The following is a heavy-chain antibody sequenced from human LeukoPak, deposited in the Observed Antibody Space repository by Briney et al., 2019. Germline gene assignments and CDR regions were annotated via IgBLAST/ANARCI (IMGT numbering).Heavy chain of an antibody. D-gene: IGHD3-22*01. CDR2: INPNSGGT. J-gene: IGHJ4*02. V-gene: IGHV1-2*02. Sequence: ASVKVSCKASGYTFAGYYMHWVRQAPGQGLEWMGWINPNSGGTNYAQKFQGRVTMTRDTSISTAYMELSRLRSDDTAVYYCAVDYYDSSGYPPGYWGQGTLVTVSS. CDR1: GYTFAGYY. CDR3: AVDYYDSSGYPPGY.